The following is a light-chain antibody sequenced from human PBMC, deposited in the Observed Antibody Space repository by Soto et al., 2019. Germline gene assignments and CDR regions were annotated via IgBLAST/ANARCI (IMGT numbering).Light chain of an antibody. CDR1: QSVSSSY. CDR2: GAS. J-gene: IGKJ5*01. V-gene: IGKV3-20*01. Sequence: EIVLTQSPGTLSLSPGERATLSCRASQSVSSSYLAWYQQNPGQAPRFLIYGASSRATGIPDRFSGSGSGTDFTLIISRLEPEDFAVYYCQQYGSSPPITFGQGTRLEIK. CDR3: QQYGSSPPIT.